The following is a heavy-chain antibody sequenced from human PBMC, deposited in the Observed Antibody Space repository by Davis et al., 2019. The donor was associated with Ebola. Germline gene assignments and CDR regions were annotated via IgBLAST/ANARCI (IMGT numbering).Heavy chain of an antibody. V-gene: IGHV4-61*01. CDR3: ARDIMA. D-gene: IGHD3-16*01. J-gene: IGHJ4*02. CDR2: IYYSGST. Sequence: AGSLRLSCTVSGGSVSSGSYYWSWIRQPPGKGLEWIGYIYYSGSTNYNPSLKSRVTISVDTSKNQFSLKLSSVTAADTAVYYCARDIMAWGQGTLVTVSS. CDR1: GGSVSSGSYY.